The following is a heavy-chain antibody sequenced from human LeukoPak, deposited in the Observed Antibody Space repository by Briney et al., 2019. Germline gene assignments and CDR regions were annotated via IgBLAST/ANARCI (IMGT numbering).Heavy chain of an antibody. J-gene: IGHJ4*02. CDR2: NSGSGNSI. V-gene: IGHV3-23*01. D-gene: IGHD6-6*01. Sequence: GGSLRLSCAASGFTFTNAWMSWVRQAPGKGLEWVAANSGSGNSIYYADSVKGRFTISRDNSKNTLYLQMNGLRAEDTAVYYCARLDEYSSSSNFDYWGQGTLVTVSS. CDR3: ARLDEYSSSSNFDY. CDR1: GFTFTNAW.